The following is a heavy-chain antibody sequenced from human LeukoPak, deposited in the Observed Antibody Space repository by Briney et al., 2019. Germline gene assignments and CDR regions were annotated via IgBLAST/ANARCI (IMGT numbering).Heavy chain of an antibody. V-gene: IGHV3-21*01. CDR2: ISSSSSYI. CDR3: AREGDSSSYSWFAFDI. CDR1: GFTFSSYS. D-gene: IGHD6-13*01. Sequence: PGGSLRLSCAASGFTFSSYSMNWVRQAPGKGLEWVSSISSSSSYIYYADSVKGRFTISRDNAKNSLYLQMNSLRAEDTAVYYRAREGDSSSYSWFAFDIWGQGTMVTVSS. J-gene: IGHJ3*02.